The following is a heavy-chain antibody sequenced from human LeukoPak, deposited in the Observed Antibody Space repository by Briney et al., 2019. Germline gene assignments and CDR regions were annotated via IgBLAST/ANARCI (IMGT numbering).Heavy chain of an antibody. CDR2: IYTSGST. D-gene: IGHD3-22*01. Sequence: SETLSLTCTVSGGSISSSSYYWSWIRQPAGKGLEWIGRIYTSGSTNYNPSLKSRVTISVDTSKNQFSLKLSSVTAADTAVYYCARDISSGYFPRFDYWGQGTLVTVSS. J-gene: IGHJ4*02. CDR1: GGSISSSSYY. V-gene: IGHV4-61*02. CDR3: ARDISSGYFPRFDY.